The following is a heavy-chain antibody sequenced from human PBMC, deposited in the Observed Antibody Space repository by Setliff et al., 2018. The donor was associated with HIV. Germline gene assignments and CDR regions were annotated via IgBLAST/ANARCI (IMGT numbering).Heavy chain of an antibody. CDR2: INTQTGSP. Sequence: VAPVKVSCKTSGYNFENYAMNWVRQAPGQGLEWMGWINTQTGSPTYAQAFTGCFVFSVDTSVTTAYLQISGLKADDNAVYYCARALYGEYGGDLNWLDPWGQGTLVTVSS. CDR1: GYNFENYA. CDR3: ARALYGEYGGDLNWLDP. J-gene: IGHJ5*02. D-gene: IGHD4-17*01. V-gene: IGHV7-4-1*02.